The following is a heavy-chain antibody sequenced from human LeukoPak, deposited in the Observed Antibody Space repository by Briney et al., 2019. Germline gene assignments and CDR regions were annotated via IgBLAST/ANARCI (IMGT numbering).Heavy chain of an antibody. D-gene: IGHD3-22*01. CDR2: IYPGDSDT. J-gene: IGHJ3*02. CDR3: ARLSMIGWSNLRDAFDI. V-gene: IGHV5-51*01. Sequence: GESLKISCKGSGYSFTSYWIGWVRQMPGKGLEWMGIIYPGDSDTRYSPSFQGQVTISADKSISTAYLQWSSLKASDTAMYYCARLSMIGWSNLRDAFDIWGQGTMVTVSS. CDR1: GYSFTSYW.